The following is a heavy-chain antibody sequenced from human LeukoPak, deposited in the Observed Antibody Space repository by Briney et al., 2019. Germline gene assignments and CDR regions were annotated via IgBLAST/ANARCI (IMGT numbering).Heavy chain of an antibody. D-gene: IGHD6-19*01. CDR1: GYSFSTYW. J-gene: IGHJ3*02. Sequence: GPSLKISCKGSGYSFSTYWIGWVRQMPGKGLEWMVIIYPGDSDTKYSPSFQGQVTISADKSISTAYLQWSSLKASDTAMYYCARRGYRSGANAFDIWGQGTMVTVSS. CDR2: IYPGDSDT. V-gene: IGHV5-51*01. CDR3: ARRGYRSGANAFDI.